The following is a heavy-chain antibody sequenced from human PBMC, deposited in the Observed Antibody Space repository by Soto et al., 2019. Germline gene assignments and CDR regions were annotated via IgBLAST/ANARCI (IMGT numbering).Heavy chain of an antibody. J-gene: IGHJ6*02. CDR2: INHSGST. D-gene: IGHD2-15*01. CDR1: GGSFSGYY. V-gene: IGHV4-34*01. CDR3: ARGKGGYCSGGSCYSLRYYYYGMDV. Sequence: SETLSLTCAVYGGSFSGYYWSWIRQPPGKGLEWFGEINHSGSTNYNPSLKSRVTISVDTSKNQFSLKLSSVTAADTAVYYCARGKGGYCSGGSCYSLRYYYYGMDVWGQGTTVT.